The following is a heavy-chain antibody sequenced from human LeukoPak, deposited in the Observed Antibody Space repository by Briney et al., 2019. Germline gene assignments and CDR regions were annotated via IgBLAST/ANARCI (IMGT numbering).Heavy chain of an antibody. V-gene: IGHV3-9*01. CDR1: GFTFDDYA. CDR3: AKGSLGGYSYGYFDY. J-gene: IGHJ4*02. CDR2: ISWNSGSI. Sequence: PGGSLRLSCAASGFTFDDYAMHCVRQAPGKGLEWVSGISWNSGSIGYADSVKGRFTISRDNAKNSLYLQMNSLRAEDTALYYCAKGSLGGYSYGYFDYWGQGTLVTVSS. D-gene: IGHD5-18*01.